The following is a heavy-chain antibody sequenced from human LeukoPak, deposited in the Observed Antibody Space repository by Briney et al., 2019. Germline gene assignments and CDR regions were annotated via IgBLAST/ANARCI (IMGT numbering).Heavy chain of an antibody. D-gene: IGHD3-10*01. Sequence: SETLSLTCTVSGGSISSYYWSWIRQPPGKGLEWIGYIYYSGSTNYNPSLKSRVTISVDTSKNQFSLKLSSVTAADTAVYYCARDTTYYGSGRPHGFDYWGQGTLVTVSS. V-gene: IGHV4-59*01. CDR2: IYYSGST. J-gene: IGHJ4*02. CDR1: GGSISSYY. CDR3: ARDTTYYGSGRPHGFDY.